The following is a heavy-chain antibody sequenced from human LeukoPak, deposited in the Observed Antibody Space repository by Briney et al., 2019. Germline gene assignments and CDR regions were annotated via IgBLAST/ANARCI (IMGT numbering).Heavy chain of an antibody. CDR2: INSGGDDM. CDR3: ARDTIQPGLIDD. CDR1: GFSFSHYA. J-gene: IGHJ4*02. Sequence: PGGSLRLSCAAAGFSFSHYAMNWVRQAPGKGLEWISYINSGGDDMHYAASVRGRFTISRDDAGNTLFLQLSSLRAEDTAVYYCARDTIQPGLIDDWGQGTLVTVSS. V-gene: IGHV3-21*05. D-gene: IGHD2-2*01.